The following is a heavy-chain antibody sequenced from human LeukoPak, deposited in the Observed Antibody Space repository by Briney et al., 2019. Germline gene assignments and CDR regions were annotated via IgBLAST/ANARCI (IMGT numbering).Heavy chain of an antibody. CDR1: GGSISSGGYY. Sequence: SETLSLTCTVSGGSISSGGYYWSWIRQHPGKGLEWIGYIYYSGSTYYNPSLKSRVTISVDTSKNQFSLKLSSVAAADTAVYYCARGLGGAFDIWGQGTMVTVSS. J-gene: IGHJ3*02. V-gene: IGHV4-31*03. D-gene: IGHD2-15*01. CDR2: IYYSGST. CDR3: ARGLGGAFDI.